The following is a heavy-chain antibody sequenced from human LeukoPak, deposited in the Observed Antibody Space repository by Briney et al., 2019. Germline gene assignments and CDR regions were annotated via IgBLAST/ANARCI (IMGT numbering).Heavy chain of an antibody. CDR2: INHSGST. D-gene: IGHD6-13*01. J-gene: IGHJ4*02. CDR1: GGSFSGYY. Sequence: SETLSLTCAVYGGSFSGYYWSWIRQPPGKGLEWIGEINHSGSTNYNPSLKSRVTISVDTSKNQFSLKLSSVTAADTAVYYCARRNGYGPRQGFGYWGQGTLVTVSS. V-gene: IGHV4-34*01. CDR3: ARRNGYGPRQGFGY.